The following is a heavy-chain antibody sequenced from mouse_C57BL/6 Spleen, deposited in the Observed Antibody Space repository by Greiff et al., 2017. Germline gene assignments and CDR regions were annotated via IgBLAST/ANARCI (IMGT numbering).Heavy chain of an antibody. J-gene: IGHJ3*01. D-gene: IGHD1-3*01. CDR1: GFSLPSYG. CDR3: ARGKDLAY. V-gene: IGHV2-6*03. Sequence: VKVVESGPGLVAPSQSLSITCTVSGFSLPSYGVHWVRQPPGQGLSWLVVLWSDGSTTYNSALEYRLSISKDNSKSQVFLKMNSLQTDDTAMYYCARGKDLAYWGQGTLVTVSA. CDR2: LWSDGST.